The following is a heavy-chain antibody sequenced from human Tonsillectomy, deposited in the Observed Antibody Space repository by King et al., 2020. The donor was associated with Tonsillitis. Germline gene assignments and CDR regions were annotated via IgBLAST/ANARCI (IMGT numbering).Heavy chain of an antibody. CDR2: IFYNGRT. CDR1: GDSITSSRFY. V-gene: IGHV4-39*01. J-gene: IGHJ4*02. Sequence: QLQESGPGLVKPSETLSLTCTVSGDSITSSRFYWGWIRQPPGKGLEGIGNIFYNGRTHYNPSLKSRVTISVDTSRNQFSLKLTSVTAADTAIYYCTRRTLIGYYGSGPLIDFWGQGTLVTVSS. CDR3: TRRTLIGYYGSGPLIDF. D-gene: IGHD3-10*01.